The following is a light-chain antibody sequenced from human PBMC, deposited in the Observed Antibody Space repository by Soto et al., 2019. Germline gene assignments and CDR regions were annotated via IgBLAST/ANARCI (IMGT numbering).Light chain of an antibody. CDR2: GNR. Sequence: QAVVTQPPSVSGAPGQRVTLSCTGNSSNLGAGYDVLWYQQLPGAAPKLVIFGNRNRPSGVPERFSGSKSGTSASLAITGLQAEDEADDYCQAYDYSLSASVFGGGTQLTVL. CDR1: SSNLGAGYD. J-gene: IGLJ3*02. V-gene: IGLV1-40*01. CDR3: QAYDYSLSASV.